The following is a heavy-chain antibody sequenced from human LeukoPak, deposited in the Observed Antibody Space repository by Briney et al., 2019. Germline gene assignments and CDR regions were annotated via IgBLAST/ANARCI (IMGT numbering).Heavy chain of an antibody. D-gene: IGHD3-22*01. Sequence: SETLSLTCTVSGGSISSYYWSWIRQPPGKGLEWIGYIYYSGSTNYNPSLKSRVTISVDTSKNQFSLKLSSVTAADTAVYYCATERNYYDTRHDAFDIWGQGTMVTVSS. CDR1: GGSISSYY. CDR2: IYYSGST. J-gene: IGHJ3*02. V-gene: IGHV4-59*01. CDR3: ATERNYYDTRHDAFDI.